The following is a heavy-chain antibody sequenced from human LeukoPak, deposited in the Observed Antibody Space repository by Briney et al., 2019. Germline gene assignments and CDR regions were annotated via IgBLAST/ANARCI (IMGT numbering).Heavy chain of an antibody. CDR2: IYYSGST. CDR3: ARHVVRGLTSDY. V-gene: IGHV4-39*01. Sequence: SETLSLTCTVSGGSISSSSHYWGWIRQPPGKGLEWIGSIYYSGSTDYNPSLKSRVTISVDTSKNQFSLKLSSVTAADTAVYFCARHVVRGLTSDYWGQGTLVTVSS. CDR1: GGSISSSSHY. D-gene: IGHD3-10*01. J-gene: IGHJ4*02.